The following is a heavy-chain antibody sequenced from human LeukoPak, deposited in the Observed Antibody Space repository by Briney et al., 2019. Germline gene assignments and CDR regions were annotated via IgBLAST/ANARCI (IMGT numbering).Heavy chain of an antibody. CDR3: ARKEQWLVSWGYYYYYGMDV. D-gene: IGHD6-19*01. V-gene: IGHV1-8*01. J-gene: IGHJ6*02. Sequence: ASVKVSCKASGYTFTSYDSNWVRQATGQGLEWMGWMNPNSGNTGYAQKFQGRVTMTRNTSISTAYMELSSLRSEDTAVYYCARKEQWLVSWGYYYYYGMDVWGQGTTVTVSS. CDR2: MNPNSGNT. CDR1: GYTFTSYD.